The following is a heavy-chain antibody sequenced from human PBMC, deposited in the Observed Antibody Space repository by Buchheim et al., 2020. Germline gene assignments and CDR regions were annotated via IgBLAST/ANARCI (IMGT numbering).Heavy chain of an antibody. CDR1: GGSISSYY. Sequence: QVQLQESGPGLVKPSETLSLTCTVSGGSISSYYWSWIRQPPGKGLEWIGYIYYSGSTNYNPPLKSRVTISVDPSKNQFPLKLSSVTAADTAVYYCARETSRQYYYYGMDVWGQGTT. D-gene: IGHD2-2*01. V-gene: IGHV4-59*01. J-gene: IGHJ6*02. CDR3: ARETSRQYYYYGMDV. CDR2: IYYSGST.